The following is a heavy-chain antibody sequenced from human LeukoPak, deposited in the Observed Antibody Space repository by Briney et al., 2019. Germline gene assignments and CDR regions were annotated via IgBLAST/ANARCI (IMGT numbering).Heavy chain of an antibody. Sequence: GGSLRLSCVGSGFTFSSYAMNWVRQAPGKGLEWVSTVSGIGGSTFYADSVKGRFTISRVNSKDTLYLQMNSLRAEDTAVYYCTRGPSSNGYWNYWGQGTLVTVSS. CDR1: GFTFSSYA. CDR2: VSGIGGST. V-gene: IGHV3-23*01. CDR3: TRGPSSNGYWNY. J-gene: IGHJ4*02. D-gene: IGHD2-8*01.